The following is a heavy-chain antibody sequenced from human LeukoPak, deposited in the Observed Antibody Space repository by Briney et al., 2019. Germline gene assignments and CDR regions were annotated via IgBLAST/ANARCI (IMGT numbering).Heavy chain of an antibody. V-gene: IGHV1-2*02. CDR2: INPNSGGT. Sequence: ASVKVSCKASGYTFTGYYMHWVRQAPGQGLEWMGWINPNSGGTNYALKFQGRVTMTRDTSISTAYMELSRLRSDDTAVYYCARAGPYYDFWSGYYTASYYYYYMDVWGKGTTVTVSS. CDR3: ARAGPYYDFWSGYYTASYYYYYMDV. J-gene: IGHJ6*03. CDR1: GYTFTGYY. D-gene: IGHD3-3*01.